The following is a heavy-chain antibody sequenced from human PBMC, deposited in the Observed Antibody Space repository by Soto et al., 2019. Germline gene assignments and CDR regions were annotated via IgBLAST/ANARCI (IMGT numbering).Heavy chain of an antibody. CDR1: RLGFTSYA. CDR3: ARVYYSYDSSGYPSPYYFDY. V-gene: IGHV1-3*01. Sequence: SAKATSKACRLGFTSYAMQWLRQAPRQGLDWSGWINAGNGNTKYSQKFQGRVTITRDTSASTAYMELSSLRSEDTAVYYCARVYYSYDSSGYPSPYYFDYRGQGTLVTVPS. J-gene: IGHJ4*02. D-gene: IGHD3-22*01. CDR2: INAGNGNT.